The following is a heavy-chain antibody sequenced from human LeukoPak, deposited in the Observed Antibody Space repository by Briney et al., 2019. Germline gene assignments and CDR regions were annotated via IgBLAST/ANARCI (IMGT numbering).Heavy chain of an antibody. CDR3: ARDWHSVSSTREIYFDY. CDR1: GYAFSSYG. CDR2: ISGYNGHT. J-gene: IGHJ4*02. Sequence: ASVKVSCKASGYAFSSYGISWVRRAPGQGLEWMGWISGYNGHTNYAQNLQGRVTMTTDTSPTTAYMELRSLRYDDTAVYYCARDWHSVSSTREIYFDYWGQGTLVTVSS. V-gene: IGHV1-18*01. D-gene: IGHD5/OR15-5a*01.